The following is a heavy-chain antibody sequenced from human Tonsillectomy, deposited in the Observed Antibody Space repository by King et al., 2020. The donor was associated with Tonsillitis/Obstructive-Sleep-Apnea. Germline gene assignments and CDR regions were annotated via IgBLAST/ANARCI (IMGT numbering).Heavy chain of an antibody. CDR1: GFTVSNEY. Sequence: VQLVESGGGLIQPGGSLRLSCAASGFTVSNEYMSWVRQAPGKGLEWVSGIYSGGSTYYADSVKGRFTISRDNSKNTVYLQMSSLRAEDTAVYYCASGYCSGGSCPHYYYMDVWGKGTTVTVS. CDR2: IYSGGST. D-gene: IGHD2-15*01. CDR3: ASGYCSGGSCPHYYYMDV. V-gene: IGHV3-53*01. J-gene: IGHJ6*03.